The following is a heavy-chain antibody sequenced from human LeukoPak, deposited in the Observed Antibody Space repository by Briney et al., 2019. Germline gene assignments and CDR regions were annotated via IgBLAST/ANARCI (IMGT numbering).Heavy chain of an antibody. CDR3: ASGRLYGSGSYHSFDY. Sequence: ASVKVSCKASGYTFTGYYMHWVRQAPGQGLEWMGWINPSSGGTNYAQKFQGRVTMTRDTSISTAYMELSRLRSDDTAVYYCASGRLYGSGSYHSFDYWGQGTLVTVSS. D-gene: IGHD3-10*01. CDR2: INPSSGGT. J-gene: IGHJ4*02. V-gene: IGHV1-2*02. CDR1: GYTFTGYY.